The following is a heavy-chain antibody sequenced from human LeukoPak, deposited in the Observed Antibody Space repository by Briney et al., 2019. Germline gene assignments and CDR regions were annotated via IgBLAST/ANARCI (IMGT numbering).Heavy chain of an antibody. V-gene: IGHV3-30*02. CDR1: GFTFSRNG. Sequence: PGGSLRLSCAASGFTFSRNGMQWVRQAPGKGLEWVAFIRYDGSNEYYADSVKGRVTISRDNSKNTLYLEMNSLRAEDTAVYYCAKDAVGQTYYFDYWGQGTLVTVSS. CDR3: AKDAVGQTYYFDY. D-gene: IGHD2-2*01. J-gene: IGHJ4*02. CDR2: IRYDGSNE.